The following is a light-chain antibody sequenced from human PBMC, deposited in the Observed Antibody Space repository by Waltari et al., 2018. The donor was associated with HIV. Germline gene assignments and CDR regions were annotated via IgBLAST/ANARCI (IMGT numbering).Light chain of an antibody. V-gene: IGLV1-40*01. CDR3: QTYDGSLSALYV. CDR2: GNI. Sequence: QSVLAQPASVSGAPGQRVTISCTGSRSNLGSGYDVHWYQQIPGAAPRLLLYGNIIRPSAVPDRFSGSQSGTSAVLTITGLHAEDEADYYCQTYDGSLSALYVFGTGTRVIVL. CDR1: RSNLGSGYD. J-gene: IGLJ1*01.